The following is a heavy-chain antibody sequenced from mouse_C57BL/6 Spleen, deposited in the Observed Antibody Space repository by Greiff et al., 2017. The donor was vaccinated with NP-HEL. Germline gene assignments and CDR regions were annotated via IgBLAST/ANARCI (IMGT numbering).Heavy chain of an antibody. CDR2: IDPENGDT. V-gene: IGHV14-4*01. J-gene: IGHJ4*01. Sequence: EVQVVESGAELVRPGASVKLSCTASGFNIKDDYMHWVKQRPEQGLEWIGWIDPENGDTEYASKFQGKATITADTSSNTAYLQLSSLTSEDTAVYYCTTWGNYVLYAMDYWGQGTSVTVSS. CDR1: GFNIKDDY. D-gene: IGHD2-1*01. CDR3: TTWGNYVLYAMDY.